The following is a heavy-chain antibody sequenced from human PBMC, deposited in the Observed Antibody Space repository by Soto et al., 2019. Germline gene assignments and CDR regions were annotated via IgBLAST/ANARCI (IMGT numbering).Heavy chain of an antibody. CDR1: GGSISSSSYY. J-gene: IGHJ4*02. D-gene: IGHD3-22*01. V-gene: IGHV4-39*01. Sequence: PSETLSLTCTVSGGSISSSSYYWGWIRQPPGKGLEWIGSIYYSGSTYYNPSLKSRVTISVDTSKNQFSLKLSSVTAADTAVYYCASGAFGPSGSPYYYDSSGYYIFDYWGQGTLVTVSS. CDR2: IYYSGST. CDR3: ASGAFGPSGSPYYYDSSGYYIFDY.